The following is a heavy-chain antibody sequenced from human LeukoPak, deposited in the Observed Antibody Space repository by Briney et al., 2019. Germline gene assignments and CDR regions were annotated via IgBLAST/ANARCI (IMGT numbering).Heavy chain of an antibody. J-gene: IGHJ3*02. CDR2: INPNSGGT. D-gene: IGHD5-12*01. CDR1: GYTFTGYY. V-gene: IGHV1-2*02. CDR3: ARDSTILRPHNAFDI. Sequence: ASVKVSCKASGYTFTGYYMHWVRQAPGQGLEWMGWINPNSGGTNYAQKFQGRVTMTRDTSISTAYMELSRLRSDDTAVNYCARDSTILRPHNAFDIWGQGTMVTVSS.